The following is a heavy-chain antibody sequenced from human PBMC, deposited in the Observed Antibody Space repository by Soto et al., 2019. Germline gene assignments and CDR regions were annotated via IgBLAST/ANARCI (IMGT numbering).Heavy chain of an antibody. V-gene: IGHV3-7*01. Sequence: DVQLVESGGGLVQPGGSLRLSCVASGFTFETSWMTWVRQAPGKGLEWVANIKQDGSEKYYVDSVKGRFTISRDNAKNSLYLQMNSLRVEDTAVYFCVRERISSWGQGTLVTVSS. CDR2: IKQDGSEK. J-gene: IGHJ4*02. D-gene: IGHD2-15*01. CDR1: GFTFETSW. CDR3: VRERISS.